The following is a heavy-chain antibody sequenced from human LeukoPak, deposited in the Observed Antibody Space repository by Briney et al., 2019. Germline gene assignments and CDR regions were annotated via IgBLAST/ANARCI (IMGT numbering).Heavy chain of an antibody. V-gene: IGHV4-34*01. CDR1: GGSFSGYY. CDR2: INHSGSI. J-gene: IGHJ4*02. Sequence: SETLSLTCTVYGGSFSGYYWSWIRQPPGRGLEWIGEINHSGSINYNPSLKSRVTISLDTSRNQFSLKLSSVTAADTAVYYCARQLGDRLLFDYWGQGTLVTVSS. CDR3: ARQLGDRLLFDY. D-gene: IGHD2-21*01.